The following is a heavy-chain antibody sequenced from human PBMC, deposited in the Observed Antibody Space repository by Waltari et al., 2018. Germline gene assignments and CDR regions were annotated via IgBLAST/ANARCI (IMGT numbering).Heavy chain of an antibody. CDR1: GFTFSSYG. V-gene: IGHV3-30*02. Sequence: QVQLVESGGGVVQPGGSLRLSCAASGFTFSSYGMHWVRQAPGKGLEWVAFIRYDGSNKYYADSVKGRFTISRDNSKNTLYLQMNSLRAEDTAVYYCAKDPNRMIVGATGMDVWGQGTTVTVSS. CDR2: IRYDGSNK. J-gene: IGHJ6*02. CDR3: AKDPNRMIVGATGMDV. D-gene: IGHD1-26*01.